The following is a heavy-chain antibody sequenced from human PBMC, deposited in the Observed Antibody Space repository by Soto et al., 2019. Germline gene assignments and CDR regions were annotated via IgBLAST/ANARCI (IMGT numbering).Heavy chain of an antibody. CDR1: GGTFSSYT. D-gene: IGHD6-19*01. J-gene: IGHJ4*02. CDR3: ARERGAVAGTMEKNN. CDR2: IIPILGIA. Sequence: SVKVSCKASGGTFSSYTVSWVRQAPGQGLEWMGRIIPILGIANYAQKFQGRVTITADKSTSTAYMELSSLRSEDTAVYYCARERGAVAGTMEKNNWGQGTLVTVSS. V-gene: IGHV1-69*04.